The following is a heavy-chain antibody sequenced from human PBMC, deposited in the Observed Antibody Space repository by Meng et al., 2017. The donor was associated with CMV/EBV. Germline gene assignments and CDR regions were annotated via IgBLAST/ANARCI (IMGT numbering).Heavy chain of an antibody. CDR2: IYSGGST. Sequence: GESLKISCAASGFTVSSNYMSWVRQAPGKGLEWVSVIYSGGSTYYADYVKGRFTISRDNSKNTLYLQMNSLRAEDTAVYYCARGYYGSGRDYWGQGTLVTVSS. J-gene: IGHJ4*02. V-gene: IGHV3-53*01. D-gene: IGHD3-10*01. CDR3: ARGYYGSGRDY. CDR1: GFTVSSNY.